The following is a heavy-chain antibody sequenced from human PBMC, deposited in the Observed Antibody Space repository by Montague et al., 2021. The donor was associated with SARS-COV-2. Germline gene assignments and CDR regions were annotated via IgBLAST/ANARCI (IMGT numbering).Heavy chain of an antibody. CDR1: GGSISSGGYY. Sequence: LSLTCTVSGGSISSGGYYWSWIRQHPGKGLEWIGYIYYSGSTXYNPSLKSRVTISVDTSKNQFSLKLSSVTAADTAVYYCARGRLTIFGVVTALDVWGQGTTVTVSS. D-gene: IGHD3-3*01. CDR2: IYYSGST. V-gene: IGHV4-31*03. CDR3: ARGRLTIFGVVTALDV. J-gene: IGHJ6*02.